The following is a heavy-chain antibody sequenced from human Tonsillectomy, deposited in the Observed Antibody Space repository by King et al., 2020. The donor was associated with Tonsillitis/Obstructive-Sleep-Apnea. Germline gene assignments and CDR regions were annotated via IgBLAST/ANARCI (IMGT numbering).Heavy chain of an antibody. V-gene: IGHV4-59*01. CDR2: IYYSGST. CDR3: ARDMFLEAGGDAFDI. CDR1: GGSISSYY. D-gene: IGHD3-3*01. Sequence: LQLQESGPGLVKPSETLSLTCTVSGGSISSYYWSWIRQPPGKGLEWIGYIYYSGSTNYNPSLKSRVTISGDTSKNQFSLKLSSVTAADTAVYYCARDMFLEAGGDAFDIWGQGTMVTVSS. J-gene: IGHJ3*02.